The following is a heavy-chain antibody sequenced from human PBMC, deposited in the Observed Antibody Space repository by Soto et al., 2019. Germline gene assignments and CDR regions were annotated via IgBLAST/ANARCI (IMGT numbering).Heavy chain of an antibody. CDR2: INPNSGGT. V-gene: IGHV1-2*04. CDR1: GYTFTSYG. Sequence: ASVKVSCKASGYTFTSYGISWVRQAPGQGLEWMGWINPNSGGTNYAQKFQGWVTMTRDTSISTAYMELSRLRSDDTAVYYCARSNSGYDPSDYWGQGTLVTVSS. D-gene: IGHD5-12*01. CDR3: ARSNSGYDPSDY. J-gene: IGHJ4*02.